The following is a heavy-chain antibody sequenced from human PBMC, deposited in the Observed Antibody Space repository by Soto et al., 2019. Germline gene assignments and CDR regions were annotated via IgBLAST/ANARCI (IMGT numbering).Heavy chain of an antibody. J-gene: IGHJ4*02. CDR1: GFTFDDYA. V-gene: IGHV3-9*01. CDR3: AKDNYGSGSSLRHFDY. Sequence: EVQLVESGGGLVQPGRSLRLSCAASGFTFDDYAMHWVRQAPGKGLEWVSGISWNSGSIGYADSVKGRFTISRDNAKNSLYLQTNSLRAEDTALYYCAKDNYGSGSSLRHFDYWGQGTLVTVSS. D-gene: IGHD3-10*01. CDR2: ISWNSGSI.